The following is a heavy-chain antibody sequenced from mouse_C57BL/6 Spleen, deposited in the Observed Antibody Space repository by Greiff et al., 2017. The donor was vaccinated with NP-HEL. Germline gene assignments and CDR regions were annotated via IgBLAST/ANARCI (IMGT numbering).Heavy chain of an antibody. J-gene: IGHJ2*01. Sequence: QVQLQQSGPELVKPGASVKISCKASGYAFSSSWMNWVKQRPGKGLEWLGRIYPGDGDTNYNGKFKGKATLTADKSSSTAYMQLSSLTSEDSAVYCCARLSRSIYYDYDRDYWGQGTTLTVSS. D-gene: IGHD2-4*01. V-gene: IGHV1-82*01. CDR1: GYAFSSSW. CDR2: IYPGDGDT. CDR3: ARLSRSIYYDYDRDY.